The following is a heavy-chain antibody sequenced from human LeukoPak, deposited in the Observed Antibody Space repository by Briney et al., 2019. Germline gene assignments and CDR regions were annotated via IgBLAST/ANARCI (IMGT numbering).Heavy chain of an antibody. CDR2: VSYDGSEK. Sequence: GRSLRLSCAASGFTFSSYGIHWVRQAPGKGLEWVAVVSYDGSEKYYADSVKGRLTISRDKSKNTVSLQMNSLRAEDTAVYYCARGGNTRGYSYGPFDYWGQGTLVTVSS. V-gene: IGHV3-30*03. D-gene: IGHD5-18*01. CDR3: ARGGNTRGYSYGPFDY. J-gene: IGHJ4*02. CDR1: GFTFSSYG.